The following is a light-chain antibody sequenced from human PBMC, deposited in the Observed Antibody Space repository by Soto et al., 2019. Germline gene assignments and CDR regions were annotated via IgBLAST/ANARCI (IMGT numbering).Light chain of an antibody. V-gene: IGKV3-11*01. CDR1: QSVTTY. Sequence: EIVLAQYPATLSLSRGERATLSCRASQSVTTYLAWYQQKPGQAPRLLIYDASNRATGIPARFSGSGSGTDFTLTISSLEPEDFAVYYCQQRDNWPPSITFGQGTRLEIK. J-gene: IGKJ5*01. CDR2: DAS. CDR3: QQRDNWPPSIT.